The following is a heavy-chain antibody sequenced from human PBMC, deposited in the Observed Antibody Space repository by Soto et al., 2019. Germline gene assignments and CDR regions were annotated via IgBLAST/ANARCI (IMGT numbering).Heavy chain of an antibody. CDR1: GFTFSSYA. CDR2: ISGSGGST. V-gene: IGHV3-23*01. D-gene: IGHD6-19*01. CDR3: ARRGSGGYYDY. J-gene: IGHJ4*02. Sequence: EVQLLESGGGLVQPGGSLRLSCAASGFTFSSYAMRWVRQAPVKGLEWVSAISGSGGSTYYADSVKGRFTISRDNSKNTLYLQMNSLRAEDTGVYYCARRGSGGYYDYWGQGTLVTVSS.